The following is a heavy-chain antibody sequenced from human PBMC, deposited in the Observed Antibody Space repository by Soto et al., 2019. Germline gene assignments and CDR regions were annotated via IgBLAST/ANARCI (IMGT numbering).Heavy chain of an antibody. CDR3: ARGNTATAGYYYYYGMDV. CDR1: GGTFSSYA. CDR2: IIPIFGTA. J-gene: IGHJ6*02. D-gene: IGHD5-18*01. V-gene: IGHV1-69*06. Sequence: QVQLVQSGAEVKKPGSSVKVSCKASGGTFSSYAISWVRQAPGQGLEWMGGIIPIFGTANYAQKFQGRVTINADKSPSTAYMELSSLRSEDTAVYYCARGNTATAGYYYYYGMDVWGQGTTVTVSS.